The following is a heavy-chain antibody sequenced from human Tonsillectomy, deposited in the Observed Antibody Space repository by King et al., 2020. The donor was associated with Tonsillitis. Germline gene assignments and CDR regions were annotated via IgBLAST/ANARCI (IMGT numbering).Heavy chain of an antibody. CDR2: IYWADDK. V-gene: IGHV2-5*02. Sequence: TLKESGPTLVKHTQTLTLTCTFSGFSLSTSGVGGGWIRQPPVKALEWLGIIYWADDKRYSPSLKSRLTITKDTSKNQVVLTMTNMDPVYTATYYCAHMYYYDSSGYFTPDYWGQGTLVTVSS. CDR1: GFSLSTSGVG. CDR3: AHMYYYDSSGYFTPDY. D-gene: IGHD3-22*01. J-gene: IGHJ4*02.